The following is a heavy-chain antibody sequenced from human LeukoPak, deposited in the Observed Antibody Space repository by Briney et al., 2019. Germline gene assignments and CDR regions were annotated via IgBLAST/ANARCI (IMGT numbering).Heavy chain of an antibody. J-gene: IGHJ4*02. Sequence: PGGSLRLSCAASGFTFSSYWMSWVRQAPGKGLEWVANIKQDGSEKYYVDSVKGRFTISRDNARNSLYLQMNSLRDEDTAVYYCARDFRYRDSSGYYSFDYWGQGTLVTVSS. D-gene: IGHD3-22*01. CDR3: ARDFRYRDSSGYYSFDY. V-gene: IGHV3-7*01. CDR2: IKQDGSEK. CDR1: GFTFSSYW.